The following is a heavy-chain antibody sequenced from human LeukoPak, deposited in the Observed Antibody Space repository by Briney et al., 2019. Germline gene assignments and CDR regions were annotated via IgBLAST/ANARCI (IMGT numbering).Heavy chain of an antibody. CDR2: IYTSGST. V-gene: IGHV4-4*09. Sequence: PSEALSLTCTVSGGSISSYYWSWIRQPPGKGLEWIGYIYTSGSTNYNPSLKSRVTISVDTSKNQFSLKLSSVTAADTAVHYCARHQGSSSSEFDYWGQGTLVTVSS. J-gene: IGHJ4*02. D-gene: IGHD6-6*01. CDR3: ARHQGSSSSEFDY. CDR1: GGSISSYY.